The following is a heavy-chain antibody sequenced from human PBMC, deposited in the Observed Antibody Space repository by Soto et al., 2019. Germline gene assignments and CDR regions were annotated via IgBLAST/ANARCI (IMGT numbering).Heavy chain of an antibody. J-gene: IGHJ3*02. V-gene: IGHV1-18*01. CDR1: GYTFTSYG. D-gene: IGHD3-16*02. Sequence: ASVKVSCKASGYTFTSYGISWVRQAPGQGLEWMGWISAYNGNTNYAQKLQGRVTMTTDTSTSTAYMELRSLRSDDTAVYYCARDLGVGSPYYDYVWGSYRRAAFDIWGQGTMVTVSS. CDR3: ARDLGVGSPYYDYVWGSYRRAAFDI. CDR2: ISAYNGNT.